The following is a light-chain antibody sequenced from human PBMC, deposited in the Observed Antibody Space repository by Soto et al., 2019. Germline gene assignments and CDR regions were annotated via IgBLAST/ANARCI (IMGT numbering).Light chain of an antibody. CDR2: EDT. CDR1: SSDVGNYNL. CDR3: SSYAVGRTYV. J-gene: IGLJ1*01. V-gene: IGLV2-23*01. Sequence: QSVLTQPASVSGSPGQSITISCTGSSSDVGNYNLVSWYQQHPGKAPKLMIYEDTKWPSGVSNRFSGSKSGNTAYLTISGLQAEEEADYYCSSYAVGRTYVFGTGTKVTVL.